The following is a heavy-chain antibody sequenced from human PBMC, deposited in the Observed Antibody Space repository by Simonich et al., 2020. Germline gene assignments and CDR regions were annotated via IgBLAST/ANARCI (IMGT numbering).Heavy chain of an antibody. CDR1: GFTFSSYW. V-gene: IGHV3-7*01. Sequence: EVQLVESGGGLVQPGGSLRLSCAASGFTFSSYWMSWVRQAPGKGLEWVAKKKKDGSEKNYVDSVKGRFTISRDNAKNSLYLQMNSLRAEDTAVYYCARDREVYGSGSYYNYWGQGTLVTVSS. CDR2: KKKDGSEK. D-gene: IGHD3-10*01. J-gene: IGHJ4*02. CDR3: ARDREVYGSGSYYNY.